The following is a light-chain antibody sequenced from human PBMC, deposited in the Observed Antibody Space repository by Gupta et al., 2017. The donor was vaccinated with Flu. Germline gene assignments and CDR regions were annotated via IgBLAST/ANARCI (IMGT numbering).Light chain of an antibody. CDR3: QQRSDLPMYT. J-gene: IGKJ2*01. CDR2: DAS. V-gene: IGKV3-11*01. CDR1: QSVGNY. Sequence: EIVLTQSPVTLSLSPGERAVLSCRASQSVGNYLAWYQQRPGQAPRLLMIDASKGAAGIPARFIGSGSGTDFTLTITPLEPDDFAVYYCQQRSDLPMYTFGQGTKLEIK.